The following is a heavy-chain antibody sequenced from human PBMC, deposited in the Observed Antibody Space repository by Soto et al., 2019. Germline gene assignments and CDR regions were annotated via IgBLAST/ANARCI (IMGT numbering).Heavy chain of an antibody. J-gene: IGHJ5*02. D-gene: IGHD4-17*01. CDR3: ARLDYGDFRNWFDP. Sequence: SQLLSLTCSVSGGSSSSGGYPWSRIRQYPGKGLEWIGYIYFTGTTYYSPSLKSRVTISVDTSKNQFSLKLSSVTAADTAVYYCARLDYGDFRNWFDPWGQGTLVTVSS. CDR1: GGSSSSGGYP. V-gene: IGHV4-31*03. CDR2: IYFTGTT.